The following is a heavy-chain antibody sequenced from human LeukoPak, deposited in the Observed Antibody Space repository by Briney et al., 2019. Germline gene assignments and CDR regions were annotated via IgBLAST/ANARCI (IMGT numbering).Heavy chain of an antibody. J-gene: IGHJ4*02. V-gene: IGHV4-39*07. CDR3: ARDTRVTKLDY. D-gene: IGHD4-11*01. CDR2: IFYSGST. Sequence: PSETLSLTCTVSGGSLSSSSYYWGWIRQPPVKGLEWIGTIFYSGSTYYNPSLKSRVTISVDTSKNQFSLKLSSVTAADTAVYYCARDTRVTKLDYWGQGTLVTVSS. CDR1: GGSLSSSSYY.